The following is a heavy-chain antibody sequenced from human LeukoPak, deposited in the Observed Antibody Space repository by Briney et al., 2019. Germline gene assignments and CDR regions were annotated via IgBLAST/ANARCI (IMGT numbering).Heavy chain of an antibody. V-gene: IGHV4-31*03. CDR3: AREVVVAGKGGFDY. CDR1: GGSISSGGYY. D-gene: IGHD6-19*01. J-gene: IGHJ4*02. Sequence: PSQTLSLTCTVSGGSISSGGYYWSWIRQHPGKGLEWIGYIYYSGSTYYNPSLKSRVTISVDTSKIQFSLKLSSVTAADTAVYYCAREVVVAGKGGFDYWGQGTLVTVSS. CDR2: IYYSGST.